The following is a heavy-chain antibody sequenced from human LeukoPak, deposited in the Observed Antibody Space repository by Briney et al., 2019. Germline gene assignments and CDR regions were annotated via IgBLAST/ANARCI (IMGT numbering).Heavy chain of an antibody. J-gene: IGHJ1*01. V-gene: IGHV4-59*08. CDR1: GGSISSYY. Sequence: SETLSLTCTVSGGSISSYYWSWIRQPPGKGLEWIGYIYYSGSTNYNPSLKSRVTISVDTSKNQFSLKLSSVTAADTAVYYCARPAYCGGDCYSPFQHWGQGTLVTVSS. CDR2: IYYSGST. D-gene: IGHD2-21*01. CDR3: ARPAYCGGDCYSPFQH.